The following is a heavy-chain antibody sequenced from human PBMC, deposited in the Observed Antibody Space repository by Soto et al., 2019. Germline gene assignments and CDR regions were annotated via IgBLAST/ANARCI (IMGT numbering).Heavy chain of an antibody. CDR2: IKHSGST. D-gene: IGHD6-13*01. CDR3: ARGYSSSYFDY. CDR1: GGSFSGYY. V-gene: IGHV4-34*01. J-gene: IGHJ4*02. Sequence: QVQLQQWGAGLLKPSATLSLTCAVDGGSFSGYYWSWIRQPPGKGLEWIGEIKHSGSTTYNPSLKSRVTISVDTSKNQCSLKLSSVTAADTAGYYCARGYSSSYFDYWGQGTLVTVSS.